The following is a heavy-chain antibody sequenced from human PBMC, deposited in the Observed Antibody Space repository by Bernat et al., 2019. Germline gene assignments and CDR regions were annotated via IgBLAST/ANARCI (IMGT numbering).Heavy chain of an antibody. V-gene: IGHV3-48*01. CDR2: ISSSSSTI. D-gene: IGHD3-10*01. CDR3: AKVLWFGGALDW. J-gene: IGHJ4*02. CDR1: GFTFSSYS. Sequence: EVQLVESGGGLVQPGGSLRLSCAASGFTFSSYSMNWVRQAPGKGLEWVSYISSSSSTIYYADSVKGRFTISRDNAKNSLYLQMSSLRAEDTAVYYCAKVLWFGGALDWWGPGTLVTVSS.